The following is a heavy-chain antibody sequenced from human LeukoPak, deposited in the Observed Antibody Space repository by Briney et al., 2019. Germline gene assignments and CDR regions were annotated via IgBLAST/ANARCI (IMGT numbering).Heavy chain of an antibody. V-gene: IGHV3-74*01. Sequence: GGSLRLSCAASGNYWMHWVRQAPGKGLVWVSHINSDGSWTSYADSVKGRFTISKDNAKNTVYLQMNNLRAEDTTVYYCVSFYETYWGRGTLVTVSS. D-gene: IGHD2/OR15-2a*01. CDR3: VSFYETY. J-gene: IGHJ4*02. CDR2: INSDGSWT. CDR1: GNYW.